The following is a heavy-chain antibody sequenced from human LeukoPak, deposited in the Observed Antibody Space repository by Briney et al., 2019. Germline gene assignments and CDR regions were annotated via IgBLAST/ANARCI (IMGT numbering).Heavy chain of an antibody. D-gene: IGHD3-3*01. CDR2: ISYTGSI. Sequence: PSETLSLTCNVSGGSISSGGYWSWIRQHPGKGLEWIGYISYTGSIYYPPSLRSRVTISADTSKNQFSLKLSSVTAADTAVYYCARQSITIFGVVIIFFDYGGQGTLVTVSS. J-gene: IGHJ4*02. CDR3: ARQSITIFGVVIIFFDY. CDR1: GGSISSGGY. V-gene: IGHV4-31*02.